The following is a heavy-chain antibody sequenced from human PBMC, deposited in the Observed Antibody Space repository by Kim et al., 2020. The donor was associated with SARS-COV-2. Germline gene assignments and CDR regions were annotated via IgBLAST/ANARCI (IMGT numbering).Heavy chain of an antibody. J-gene: IGHJ4*02. CDR1: GYTFTSYD. V-gene: IGHV1-8*01. D-gene: IGHD6-19*01. CDR3: ATRPGDSSGWSHRKADY. CDR2: MNPNSGNT. Sequence: ASVKVSCKASGYTFTSYDINWVRQATGQGLEWMGWMNPNSGNTGYAQKFQGRVTMTRNTSISTAYMELSSLRSEDTAVYYCATRPGDSSGWSHRKADYWGQGTLVTVSS.